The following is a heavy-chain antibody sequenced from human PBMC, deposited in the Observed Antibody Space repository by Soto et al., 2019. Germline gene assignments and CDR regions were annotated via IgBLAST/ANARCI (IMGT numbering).Heavy chain of an antibody. D-gene: IGHD3-22*01. Sequence: GASVKVSCKASGGTFSSYAISWVRQAPGQGLEWMGGIIPIFGTANYAQKFQGRVTITADKSTSTAYMELSSLRSEDTAVYYCARDGRVRYYDSSGYYGRNPPPRQYYFDYWGQGTLVTVSS. CDR2: IIPIFGTA. V-gene: IGHV1-69*06. CDR1: GGTFSSYA. J-gene: IGHJ4*02. CDR3: ARDGRVRYYDSSGYYGRNPPPRQYYFDY.